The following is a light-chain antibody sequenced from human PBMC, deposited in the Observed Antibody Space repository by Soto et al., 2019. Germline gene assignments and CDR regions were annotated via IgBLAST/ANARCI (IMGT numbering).Light chain of an antibody. CDR1: SSDVGGYNF. Sequence: QSALTQPASVSGSPGQSITISCTGTSSDVGGYNFVSWYQHHPGKAPKLMISGVTNRPSGISDRFSGSKSGTSASLAISGLQSEDEADYYCAAWDDSLNGVVFGGGTKLTVL. J-gene: IGLJ2*01. CDR2: GVT. CDR3: AAWDDSLNGVV. V-gene: IGLV2-14*01.